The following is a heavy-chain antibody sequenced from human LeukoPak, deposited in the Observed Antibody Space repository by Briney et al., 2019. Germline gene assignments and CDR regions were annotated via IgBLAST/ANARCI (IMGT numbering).Heavy chain of an antibody. CDR1: GGSFSGYY. Sequence: PSETLSLTCAVYGGSFSGYYWSWIRQPPGKGLEWIGQINHSGSTNYNPSLKSRVTISLDTSNNQFSLRLSSVTAADTAVYYCARSSPIYYGSGSYRSPLDYWGQGTLVTVSS. J-gene: IGHJ4*02. CDR3: ARSSPIYYGSGSYRSPLDY. CDR2: INHSGST. V-gene: IGHV4-34*01. D-gene: IGHD3-10*01.